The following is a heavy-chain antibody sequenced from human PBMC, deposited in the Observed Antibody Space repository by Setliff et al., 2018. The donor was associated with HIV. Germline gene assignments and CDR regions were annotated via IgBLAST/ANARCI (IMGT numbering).Heavy chain of an antibody. CDR2: INHSGST. CDR3: ARDPSSSGWLEGLYYFDS. Sequence: PSETLSLTCAVYGGSLSDHYWSWIRQPPGKGLEWIGEINHSGSTNYNPSLRSRVSISVDTSKNQFSLRLSSVTAADTAVYYCARDPSSSGWLEGLYYFDSWGRGTLVTVSS. D-gene: IGHD6-19*01. CDR1: GGSLSDHY. V-gene: IGHV4-34*01. J-gene: IGHJ4*02.